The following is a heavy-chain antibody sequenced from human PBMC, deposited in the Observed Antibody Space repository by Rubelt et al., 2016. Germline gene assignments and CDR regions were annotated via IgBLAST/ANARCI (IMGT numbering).Heavy chain of an antibody. CDR1: GGSISSYF. J-gene: IGHJ6*02. D-gene: IGHD2-8*01. V-gene: IGHV4-59*01. Sequence: QVQLQESGPGLVKPSETLSLTCTVSGGSISSYFWNWIRQPPGKGLEWIGYIYDSGRTNYNPSLKSRVTISLDTSKNQFSLRLSSATAADTAVYYCARGNGYYGMDVWGQGTTVTVSS. CDR3: ARGNGYYGMDV. CDR2: IYDSGRT.